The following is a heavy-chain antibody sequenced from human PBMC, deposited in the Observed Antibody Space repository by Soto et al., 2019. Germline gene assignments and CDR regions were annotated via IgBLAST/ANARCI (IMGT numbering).Heavy chain of an antibody. CDR3: AIYRVTMFGVVTNFDY. D-gene: IGHD3-3*01. CDR1: GFTFSSYA. V-gene: IGHV3-23*01. Sequence: GGSLRLSCAASGFTFSSYAMSWVRQAPGKGLEWVSAISGSGGSTYYADSVKGRFTISRDNSKNTLYLQMNSLRAEDTAVYYCAIYRVTMFGVVTNFDYGGQGTLVTVSS. CDR2: ISGSGGST. J-gene: IGHJ4*02.